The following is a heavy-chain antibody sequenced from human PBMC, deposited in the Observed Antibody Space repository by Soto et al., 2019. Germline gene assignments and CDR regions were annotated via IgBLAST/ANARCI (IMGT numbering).Heavy chain of an antibody. CDR1: GHSLTDLS. CDR3: ATTRTTYVYDFDS. Sequence: ASVKVSCKVAGHSLTDLSMHWVRQGPGRGLEWLGGFDPEEGEIIYAQNFQGRIRLTEDTSTDTAFMELNSLKSEDTAIYYCATTRTTYVYDFDSWGQGALVTVSS. D-gene: IGHD3-16*01. J-gene: IGHJ4*02. V-gene: IGHV1-24*01. CDR2: FDPEEGEI.